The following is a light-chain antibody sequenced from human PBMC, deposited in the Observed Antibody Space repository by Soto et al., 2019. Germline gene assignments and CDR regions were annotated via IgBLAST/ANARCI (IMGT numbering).Light chain of an antibody. CDR3: CSYAGSSTPVL. Sequence: QSALTQPASVSGSPGQSITISCTGTSSDVGSYNLVSWYQQHPGKAPKLMIYEVSKRPSGVSNRFSGSKSGNTASLTISGLQAEDEADYYCCSYAGSSTPVLFGTGTKLTVL. CDR1: SSDVGSYNL. V-gene: IGLV2-23*02. J-gene: IGLJ1*01. CDR2: EVS.